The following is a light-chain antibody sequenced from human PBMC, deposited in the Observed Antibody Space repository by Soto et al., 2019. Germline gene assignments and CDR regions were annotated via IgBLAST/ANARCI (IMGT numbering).Light chain of an antibody. J-gene: IGLJ1*01. Sequence: QSALTQPASVSGSPGQSITISCTGTSSDVGGYNFVSWYQQHPGKAPKLMIYDVSNRPSGVSDRFSGSKSGNAASLTIVGLQGEDEADYYCSSYGTSILEVFGPGTKLTVL. CDR1: SSDVGGYNF. V-gene: IGLV2-14*03. CDR3: SSYGTSILEV. CDR2: DVS.